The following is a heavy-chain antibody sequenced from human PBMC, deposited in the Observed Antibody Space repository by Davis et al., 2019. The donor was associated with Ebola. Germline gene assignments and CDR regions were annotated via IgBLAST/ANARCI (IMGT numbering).Heavy chain of an antibody. CDR3: ARDITSVVVIPYFDY. D-gene: IGHD3-22*01. V-gene: IGHV4-61*01. Sequence: SETLSLTCTVSGGSVSSGSDYWSWIRQPPGKGLEWIGYIYYSGITNYNPSLKSRVTISVDKSKNQFSLKLSSVTAADTAVYYCARDITSVVVIPYFDYWGQGTLVTVSS. J-gene: IGHJ4*02. CDR2: IYYSGIT. CDR1: GGSVSSGSDY.